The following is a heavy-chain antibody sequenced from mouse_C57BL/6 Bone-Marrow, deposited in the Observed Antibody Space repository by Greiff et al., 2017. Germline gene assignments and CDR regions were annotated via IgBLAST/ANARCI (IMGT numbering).Heavy chain of an antibody. CDR1: GYTFTSYW. Sequence: VQLQQPGAELVRPGTSVKLSCKASGYTFTSYWMHWVKQRPGQGLEWIGGIDPSDSYTNYNQKFKGKATLTVDTSSSTAYMQLSSLASEDSAVYYCARGAHYYGSSYGYWGQGTTLTVSS. V-gene: IGHV1-59*01. CDR2: IDPSDSYT. D-gene: IGHD1-1*01. CDR3: ARGAHYYGSSYGY. J-gene: IGHJ2*01.